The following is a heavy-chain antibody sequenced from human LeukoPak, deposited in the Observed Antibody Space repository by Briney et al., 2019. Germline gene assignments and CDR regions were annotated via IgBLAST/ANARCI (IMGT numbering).Heavy chain of an antibody. D-gene: IGHD5-18*01. CDR1: GYTFTGYY. Sequence: ASVKVSCKASGYTFTGYYMHWVRQAPGQGLEWMGWINPNSGGTNYAQRFQGRVTMTRDTSISTAYMELSRLRSDDTAVYYCARTTDTAMGTFDYWGQGTLVTVPS. CDR2: INPNSGGT. CDR3: ARTTDTAMGTFDY. V-gene: IGHV1-2*02. J-gene: IGHJ4*02.